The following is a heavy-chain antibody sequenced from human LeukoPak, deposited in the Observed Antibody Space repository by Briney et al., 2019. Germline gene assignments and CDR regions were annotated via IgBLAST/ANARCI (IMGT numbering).Heavy chain of an antibody. Sequence: PSQTLSLTCTVSGGSISSGSYYWSWIRQPAGKGLEWIGRIYTSGSTNYNPSLKSRVTISVDTSKNQFSQKLSALTAADTAVYYCARDQTYGGNSVGWFDPWGQGTLVTVSS. D-gene: IGHD4-23*01. CDR3: ARDQTYGGNSVGWFDP. J-gene: IGHJ5*02. CDR1: GGSISSGSYY. V-gene: IGHV4-61*02. CDR2: IYTSGST.